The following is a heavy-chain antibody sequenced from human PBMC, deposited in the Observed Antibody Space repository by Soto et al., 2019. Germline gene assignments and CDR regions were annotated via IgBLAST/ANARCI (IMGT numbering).Heavy chain of an antibody. D-gene: IGHD5-12*01. CDR2: ISSYNGDT. J-gene: IGHJ6*02. Sequence: ASVKVSCKASGYTFTRSGISWVRQAPGQGPEWMGWISSYNGDTNYAQTFQGRFTISRDNAKNSLYLQMNSLRAEDTAVYYCARSGDIVATIPLGGLGMDVWGQGTTVTVSS. CDR3: ARSGDIVATIPLGGLGMDV. V-gene: IGHV1-18*01. CDR1: GYTFTRSG.